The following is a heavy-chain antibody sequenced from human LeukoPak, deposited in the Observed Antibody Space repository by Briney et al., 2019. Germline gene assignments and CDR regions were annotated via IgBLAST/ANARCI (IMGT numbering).Heavy chain of an antibody. Sequence: SETLSLTCTVSGSMYNYYWSWIRQPPGKGLEWIGYIHYNGITNYSPSLKSRVTMSLDTSKNQVSLKLNSVSAADTAVYYCARDGVLLWFGELLPLDYWGQGTLVTVSS. V-gene: IGHV4-59*12. CDR1: GSMYNYY. CDR3: ARDGVLLWFGELLPLDY. CDR2: IHYNGIT. J-gene: IGHJ4*02. D-gene: IGHD3-10*01.